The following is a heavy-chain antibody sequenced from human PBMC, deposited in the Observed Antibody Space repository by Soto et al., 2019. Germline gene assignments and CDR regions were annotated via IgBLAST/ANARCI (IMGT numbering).Heavy chain of an antibody. J-gene: IGHJ3*02. D-gene: IGHD4-17*01. V-gene: IGHV4-59*01. CDR1: GGSISSYY. CDR2: IYYSGST. Sequence: PSETLSLTCTVSGGSISSYYWSWIRQPPGKGLKWIGYIYYSGSTNYNPSLKSRVTISVDTSKNQFSLKLSSVTAADTAVYYCASWTTVTTERFDAFDISGKGTMVTVSS. CDR3: ASWTTVTTERFDAFDI.